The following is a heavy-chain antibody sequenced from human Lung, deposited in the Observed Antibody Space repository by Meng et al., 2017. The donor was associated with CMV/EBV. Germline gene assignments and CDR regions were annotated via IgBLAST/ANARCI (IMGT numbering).Heavy chain of an antibody. J-gene: IGHJ5*02. V-gene: IGHV4-31*03. CDR1: GGSISSGGYY. Sequence: SETXSLXCTVSGGSISSGGYYWSWIRQHPGKGLEWIGYIYYSGSTYYNPSLKSRVTISVDTSKNQFSLKLSSVTAADTAVYYCARGGTSTFDPWGQGTLVTVSS. CDR3: ARGGTSTFDP. D-gene: IGHD1-1*01. CDR2: IYYSGST.